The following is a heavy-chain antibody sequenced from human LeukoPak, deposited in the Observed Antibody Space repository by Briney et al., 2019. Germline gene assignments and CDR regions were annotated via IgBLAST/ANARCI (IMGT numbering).Heavy chain of an antibody. D-gene: IGHD3-10*01. CDR2: ISSDGSKK. CDR1: GFTFSSYG. Sequence: GRSLRLSCAASGFTFSSYGMHWVRQAPGKGLEWVAVISSDGSKKYYADSVKGRFTISRDNSKNTLYLQVNSLRAEATAVYYCAKQARRAYYYGSGTYAGSHYFDFWGQGTLVTVSS. CDR3: AKQARRAYYYGSGTYAGSHYFDF. J-gene: IGHJ4*02. V-gene: IGHV3-30*18.